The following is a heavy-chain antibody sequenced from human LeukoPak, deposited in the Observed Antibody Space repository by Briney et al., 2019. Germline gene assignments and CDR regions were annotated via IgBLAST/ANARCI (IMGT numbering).Heavy chain of an antibody. CDR1: GFIFSDHA. V-gene: IGHV3-23*01. CDR2: ISARDGRT. CDR3: AKDRNDWKQGIDS. D-gene: IGHD1-1*01. Sequence: GGSLRLSCPASGFIFSDHAMNWVRQAPGKGLEWVSIISARDGRTYYAVSVKGRFTISRDNSKNTLYLQMNSLRVEDTAVYYCAKDRNDWKQGIDSWGQGTLVTVST. J-gene: IGHJ4*02.